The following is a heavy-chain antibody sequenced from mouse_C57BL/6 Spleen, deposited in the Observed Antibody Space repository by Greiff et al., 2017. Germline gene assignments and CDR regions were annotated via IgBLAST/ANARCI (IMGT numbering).Heavy chain of an antibody. D-gene: IGHD1-1*01. CDR2: IRLKSDNYAT. V-gene: IGHV6-3*01. CDR1: GFTFSNYW. CDR3: TGEDYYGSRGYFDV. J-gene: IGHJ1*03. Sequence: EVMLVESGGGLVQPGGSMKLSCVASGFTFSNYWMNWVRQSPEKGLEWVAQIRLKSDNYATHYAESVKGRFTISRDDSKSSVYLQMNNLRAEDTGIYYCTGEDYYGSRGYFDVWGTGTTVTVSS.